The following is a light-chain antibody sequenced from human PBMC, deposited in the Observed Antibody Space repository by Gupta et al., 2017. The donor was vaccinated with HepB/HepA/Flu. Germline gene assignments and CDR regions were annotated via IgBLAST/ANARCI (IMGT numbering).Light chain of an antibody. CDR2: DVS. CDR3: SSYTSSSTLVL. J-gene: IGLJ2*01. Sequence: SALTQPASVSGSPGQSITIPCTRTSSDVGGYNYVSWYQQHPGKAPKLLIYDVSDRPSGVSTRFSGSKSGNTASLTISGLQAEDEADYYCSSYTSSSTLVLFGGGTRLTVL. CDR1: SSDVGGYNY. V-gene: IGLV2-14*03.